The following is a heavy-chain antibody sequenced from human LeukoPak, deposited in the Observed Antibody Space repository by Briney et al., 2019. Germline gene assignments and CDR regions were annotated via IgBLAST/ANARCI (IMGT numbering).Heavy chain of an antibody. CDR3: ARHPRPEASYYYYYGMDV. CDR1: GGSISSSSYY. CDR2: IYYSGST. V-gene: IGHV4-39*01. D-gene: IGHD6-6*01. Sequence: PSETLSLTCTVSGGSISSSSYYWGWIRQPPGKGLEWIGSIYYSGSTYYNPSLKSRVTISVDTSKNQFSLKLSSVTAADTAVYYCARHPRPEASYYYYYGMDVWGQGTTVTVSS. J-gene: IGHJ6*02.